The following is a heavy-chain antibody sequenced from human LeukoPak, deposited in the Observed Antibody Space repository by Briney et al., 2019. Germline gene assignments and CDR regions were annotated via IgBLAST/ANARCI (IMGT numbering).Heavy chain of an antibody. J-gene: IGHJ4*02. CDR3: ARGCSGGSRYSYAFDY. CDR2: INHSGST. Sequence: SETLSLTCVVYGGSFSGYYWNWIRQPPGKGLEWIGEINHSGSTNYNPSLKSRVTISVDTSKNQFSLKLSSVTAADTAVYYCARGCSGGSRYSYAFDYWGQGTLVTVSS. V-gene: IGHV4-34*01. D-gene: IGHD2-15*01. CDR1: GGSFSGYY.